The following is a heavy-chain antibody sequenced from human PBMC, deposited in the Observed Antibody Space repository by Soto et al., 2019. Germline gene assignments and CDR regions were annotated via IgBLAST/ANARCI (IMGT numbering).Heavy chain of an antibody. V-gene: IGHV4-59*01. D-gene: IGHD3-3*01. CDR2: IYYSGST. J-gene: IGHJ4*02. CDR3: AASSGPIFGVVISPYFDY. CDR1: GGSISSYY. Sequence: SETLSLTCTVSGGSISSYYWSWIRQPPGKGLEWIGYIYYSGSTNYNPSLKSRVTISVDTSKNQFSLKLSSVTAADTAVYYCAASSGPIFGVVISPYFDYWGQGTLVTVSS.